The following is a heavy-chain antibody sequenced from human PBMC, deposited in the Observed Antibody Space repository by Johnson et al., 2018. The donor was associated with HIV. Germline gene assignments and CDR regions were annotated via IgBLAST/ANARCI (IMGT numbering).Heavy chain of an antibody. Sequence: VQLVESGGGVVQPGRSLRLSCAASGFTFSSYGMHWIRQAAGKGLEWVAFVQSDGTDKYYADSVEGRFTISRDNSKNTLYLQMNSLRAEDTAVYYCASIYSYGLRAAFDIWGQGTMVTVS. J-gene: IGHJ3*02. D-gene: IGHD5-18*01. V-gene: IGHV3-30*02. CDR3: ASIYSYGLRAAFDI. CDR2: VQSDGTDK. CDR1: GFTFSSYG.